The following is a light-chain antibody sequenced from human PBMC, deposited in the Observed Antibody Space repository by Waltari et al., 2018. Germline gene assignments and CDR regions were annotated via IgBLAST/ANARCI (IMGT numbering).Light chain of an antibody. CDR1: VLAKKY. CDR3: YSATDNNRDIL. Sequence: SYELTQPSSVSVSPGQTARITCSGDVLAKKYARWFQQKPGQAPVVVIYKDSERPSGIPERFSGSSSGTTVTLTISGAQVEDEADYYCYSATDNNRDILFGGGTKLTVL. J-gene: IGLJ2*01. V-gene: IGLV3-27*01. CDR2: KDS.